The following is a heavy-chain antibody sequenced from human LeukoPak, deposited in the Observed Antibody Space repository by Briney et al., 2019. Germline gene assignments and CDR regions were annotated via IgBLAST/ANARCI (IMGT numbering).Heavy chain of an antibody. CDR2: INHSGST. CDR1: GFTFSSYA. V-gene: IGHV4-34*01. Sequence: TGGSLRLSCAASGFTFSSYAMSWIRQPPGKGLEWLGEINHSGSTNYNPSLKSRVTISVDTSKNQFSQKLSSVTAADTAVYYCARDRRWLITRNWFDPWGQGTLVTVSS. CDR3: ARDRRWLITRNWFDP. D-gene: IGHD3-22*01. J-gene: IGHJ5*02.